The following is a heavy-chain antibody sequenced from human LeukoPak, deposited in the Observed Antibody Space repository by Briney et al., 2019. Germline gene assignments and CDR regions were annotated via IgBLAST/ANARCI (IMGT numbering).Heavy chain of an antibody. D-gene: IGHD4-17*01. J-gene: IGHJ5*02. CDR3: ARVGDYGEVWFDP. CDR1: GGSISSGDYY. CDR2: IYYSGST. Sequence: PSETLSLTCTVSGGSISSGDYYWSWIRQPPGKGLEWIGYIYYSGSTYYNPSLKSRVTISVDTSKNQFSLKLSSVTAADTAVYYCARVGDYGEVWFDPWGQGTLVTVSS. V-gene: IGHV4-30-4*08.